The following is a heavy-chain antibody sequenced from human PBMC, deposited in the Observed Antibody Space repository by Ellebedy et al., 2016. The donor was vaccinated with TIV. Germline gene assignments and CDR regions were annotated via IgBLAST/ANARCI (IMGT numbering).Heavy chain of an antibody. J-gene: IGHJ4*02. CDR1: GFTFGCCA. D-gene: IGHD3-3*01. CDR3: ARGVLEMGDF. CDR2: IKGDGRTT. Sequence: GESLKISCAASGFTFGCCAMGWVRQAPGKGLVWVARIKGDGRTTNYADTVKGRFTVSRDNARNTLYLQMNSLRVEDSAVYYCARGVLEMGDFWGQGTLVTVSS. V-gene: IGHV3-74*01.